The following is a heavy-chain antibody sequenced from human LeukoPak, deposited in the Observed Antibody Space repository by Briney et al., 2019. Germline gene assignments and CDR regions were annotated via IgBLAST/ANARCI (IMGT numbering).Heavy chain of an antibody. CDR1: GFTFSSYA. V-gene: IGHV3-30-3*01. CDR2: ISYDGSNK. D-gene: IGHD3-22*01. CDR3: ARWVNYDTSSYYYFDY. Sequence: GRSLRLSCAASGFTFSSYAMHWVRQAPGKGLEWVAIISYDGSNKYYADSVKGRFTISKDNSKNTLYLQMNSLRAEDTAVYFCARWVNYDTSSYYYFDYWGQGTLVTVSS. J-gene: IGHJ4*02.